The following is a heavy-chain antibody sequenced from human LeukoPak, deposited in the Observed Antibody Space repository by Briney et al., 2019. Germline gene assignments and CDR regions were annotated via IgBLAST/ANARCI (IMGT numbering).Heavy chain of an antibody. CDR2: INPNSGGT. Sequence: ASVKVSCKASGYTFTGYYMHWVRQAPGQGLEWMGWINPNSGGTNYAQKFQGRVTMTRDTSISTAYMELSSLRPEDTAVYYCATEGGGNFDYWGQGTLVTVSS. J-gene: IGHJ4*02. CDR1: GYTFTGYY. D-gene: IGHD2-15*01. CDR3: ATEGGGNFDY. V-gene: IGHV1-2*02.